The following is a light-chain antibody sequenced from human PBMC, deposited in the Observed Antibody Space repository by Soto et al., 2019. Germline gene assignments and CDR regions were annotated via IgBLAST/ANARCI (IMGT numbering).Light chain of an antibody. CDR2: GAS. J-gene: IGKJ1*01. Sequence: EIVLTQSPGTLSLSPGAPATLSCRASQSVSSSYLAWYQQKPGQAHRRLIFGASIRATGIPDRFSGRGSGTDFTLTISRLEPEEFAVYYCQKYGSSLWTVGQGTKVDIK. CDR1: QSVSSSY. CDR3: QKYGSSLWT. V-gene: IGKV3-20*01.